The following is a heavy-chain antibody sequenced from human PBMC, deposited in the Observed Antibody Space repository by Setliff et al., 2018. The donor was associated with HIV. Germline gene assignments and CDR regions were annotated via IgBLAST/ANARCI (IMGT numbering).Heavy chain of an antibody. CDR2: IYQSGST. CDR1: GGPISSSTYY. D-gene: IGHD5-18*01. J-gene: IGHJ4*02. CDR3: AILRGYSYGYFFDY. V-gene: IGHV4-39*07. Sequence: SETLSLTCTVSGGPISSSTYYWGWIRQPPGKGLEWIASIYQSGSTYYNPSLKSRVIISIDTSKNQFSLKLSSVTAADTAVYYCAILRGYSYGYFFDYWGQGMLVTVSS.